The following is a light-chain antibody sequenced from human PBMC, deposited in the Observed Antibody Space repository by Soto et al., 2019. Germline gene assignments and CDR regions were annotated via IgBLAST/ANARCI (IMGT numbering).Light chain of an antibody. CDR2: DVS. V-gene: IGLV2-14*03. J-gene: IGLJ2*01. Sequence: QSVLTQPASVSGSPGQSITISCTGTSSDVGGYNYVSWYQHHPGKAPKLVIYDVSDRPSGVSNRFSGSKSGNTASLTISGLQAEDEADFYCSSYTSSSTVVFGGGNKVTV. CDR3: SSYTSSSTVV. CDR1: SSDVGGYNY.